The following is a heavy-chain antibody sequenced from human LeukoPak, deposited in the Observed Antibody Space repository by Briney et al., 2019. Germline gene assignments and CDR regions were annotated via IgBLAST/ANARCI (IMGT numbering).Heavy chain of an antibody. Sequence: SETLSLTCSVSGYSISSGYYWGWIRQPPGKGLEWIGSIYYSGSTYYNPSLKSRVTISVDTSKNQFSLKLSSVTAADPAVYYWARGFWVGVVSPGYFDLWGRGTLVTVSS. CDR1: GYSISSGYY. V-gene: IGHV4-38-2*02. CDR2: IYYSGST. CDR3: ARGFWVGVVSPGYFDL. J-gene: IGHJ2*01. D-gene: IGHD3-3*01.